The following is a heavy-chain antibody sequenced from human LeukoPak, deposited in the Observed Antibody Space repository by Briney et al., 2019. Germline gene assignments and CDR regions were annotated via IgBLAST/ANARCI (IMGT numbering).Heavy chain of an antibody. J-gene: IGHJ4*02. CDR2: IWYDGSNK. Sequence: PGGSLRLSCAASGFTFSSYGMHWVRQAPGKGLEWVAVIWYDGSNKYYADSVKGRFTISRDNSKNTLYLQMNSLRAEDTAVYYCAKGAVVTAVTQNFDYWGQGTLVTVSS. V-gene: IGHV3-33*06. CDR3: AKGAVVTAVTQNFDY. CDR1: GFTFSSYG. D-gene: IGHD2-21*02.